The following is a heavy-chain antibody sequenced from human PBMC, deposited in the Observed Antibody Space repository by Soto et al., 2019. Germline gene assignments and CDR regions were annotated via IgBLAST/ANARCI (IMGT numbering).Heavy chain of an antibody. D-gene: IGHD3-22*01. J-gene: IGHJ6*02. CDR1: GDSVSSNSAA. V-gene: IGHV6-1*01. Sequence: PSQTLSLTCAISGDSVSSNSAAWNWIRQSPSRGLEWLGRTYYRSKWYNDYAVSVKSRVTINPDTSKNQFSLQLNSVTPEDTAVYYCARDRRIYYDSSGYYDSYGMDVCGQGTMVTVAS. CDR2: TYYRSKWYN. CDR3: ARDRRIYYDSSGYYDSYGMDV.